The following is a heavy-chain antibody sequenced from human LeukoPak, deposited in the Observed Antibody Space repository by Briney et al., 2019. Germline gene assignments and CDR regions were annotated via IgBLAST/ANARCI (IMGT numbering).Heavy chain of an antibody. J-gene: IGHJ4*02. CDR3: ARELKGDYFDY. CDR2: INAGNGNT. Sequence: ASVKVSCKASGYTFTSYAMHWVRQAPGQRLEWMGWINAGNGNTKYSQKFQGRVTMTRDTSTSTVYMELSSLRSEDTAVYYCARELKGDYFDYWGQGTLVTVSS. V-gene: IGHV1-3*01. CDR1: GYTFTSYA. D-gene: IGHD2-8*01.